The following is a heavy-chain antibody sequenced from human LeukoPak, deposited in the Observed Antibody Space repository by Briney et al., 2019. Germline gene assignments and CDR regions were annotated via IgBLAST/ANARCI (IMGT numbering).Heavy chain of an antibody. J-gene: IGHJ5*02. Sequence: KPSETLSLTCTVSGGSISSYYWSWIRQPPGKGLEWIGYIYYSGSTNYSPSLKSRVTISVDTSKNQFSLKLSSVTAADTAVYYCASTFSSSSSPTWFDPWGQGTLVTVSS. V-gene: IGHV4-59*01. CDR2: IYYSGST. D-gene: IGHD6-6*01. CDR3: ASTFSSSSSPTWFDP. CDR1: GGSISSYY.